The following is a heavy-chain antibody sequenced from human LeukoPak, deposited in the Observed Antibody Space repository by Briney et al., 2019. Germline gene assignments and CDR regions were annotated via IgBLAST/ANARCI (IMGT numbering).Heavy chain of an antibody. V-gene: IGHV3-23*01. CDR1: GFTFSSYA. Sequence: GGSLRLSCAASGFTFSSYAMSWVRQAPGKGLEWVSAISGSGGSAYYADSVKGRFTISRDNSKNTLYLQMNSLRAEDTAVYYCAKKEVIAARPAMIGAFDIWGQGTMVTVSS. CDR3: AKKEVIAARPAMIGAFDI. CDR2: ISGSGGSA. J-gene: IGHJ3*02. D-gene: IGHD6-6*01.